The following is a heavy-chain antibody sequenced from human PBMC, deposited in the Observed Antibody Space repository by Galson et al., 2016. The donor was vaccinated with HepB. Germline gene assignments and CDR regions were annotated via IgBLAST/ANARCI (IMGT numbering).Heavy chain of an antibody. CDR3: ARDSHPGYCGSKTCPKQNWFDP. CDR2: INPDSGST. V-gene: IGHV1-2*06. Sequence: SVKVSCKASGDTFIGYYIHWVRQAPGQGLEWMGRINPDSGSTDYAQRFRGRVTMTRDTSINTAYMELSSLTSDGTAIYYCARDSHPGYCGSKTCPKQNWFDPWGQGTLVTVSS. J-gene: IGHJ5*02. CDR1: GDTFIGYY. D-gene: IGHD2-2*01.